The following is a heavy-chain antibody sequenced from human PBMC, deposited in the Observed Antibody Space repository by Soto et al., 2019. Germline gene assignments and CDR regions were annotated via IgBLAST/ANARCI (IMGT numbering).Heavy chain of an antibody. CDR2: MNPNSGIT. CDR3: ARGFYFYLHNPGGN. D-gene: IGHD3-3*01. CDR1: GYSFTSYD. Sequence: QVQLVQSGAEVKKPGASVKVSCKASGYSFTSYDINWVRQAPGQGLEWMGWMNPNSGITGYAQKFRGRDTMNRDPSLNTAYMELSSLRSDDTAVYYCARGFYFYLHNPGGNWGQGTLVTVSS. V-gene: IGHV1-8*01. J-gene: IGHJ4*02.